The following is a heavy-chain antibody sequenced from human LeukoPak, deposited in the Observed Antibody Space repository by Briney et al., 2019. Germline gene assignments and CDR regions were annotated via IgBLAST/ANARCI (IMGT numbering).Heavy chain of an antibody. J-gene: IGHJ1*01. CDR3: AQWEPRNFQH. Sequence: GGSLRLSCAASGFTFSSYWMHWVRQAPGKGLAWVSRINSDGSSTSYADSVKGRFTISRDNAKNTLYPQMNSLRAEDTAVYYCAQWEPRNFQHWGQGTLVTVSS. CDR1: GFTFSSYW. D-gene: IGHD1-26*01. CDR2: INSDGSST. V-gene: IGHV3-74*01.